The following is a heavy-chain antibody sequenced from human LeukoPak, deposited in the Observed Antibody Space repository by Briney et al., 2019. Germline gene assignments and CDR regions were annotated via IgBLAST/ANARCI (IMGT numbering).Heavy chain of an antibody. CDR3: ARFKQLGRSFDS. D-gene: IGHD1-1*01. CDR1: GGSIGKTSYY. V-gene: IGHV4-39*07. Sequence: SETLSLTCTVSGGSIGKTSYYWGWIRQPPGKGLEWIGNIYYSGTTYYNPSLKSRVTISVDTSKNQFSLTLNSVTAADTAVYFCARFKQLGRSFDSWGLGSLVTVSS. CDR2: IYYSGTT. J-gene: IGHJ4*02.